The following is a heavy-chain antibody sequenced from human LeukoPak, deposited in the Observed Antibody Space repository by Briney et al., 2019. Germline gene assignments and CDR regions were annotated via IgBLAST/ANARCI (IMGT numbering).Heavy chain of an antibody. V-gene: IGHV3-21*01. CDR2: ISSSSSYI. J-gene: IGHJ6*03. Sequence: PGRSLRLSCAASGFTFSSYSMNWVRQAPGKGLEWVSSISSSSSYIYYADSVKGRFTISRDNAKNSLYLQMNSLRADDTAVYYCTRFAAGGSYYYYMDVWGKGTTVTVSS. D-gene: IGHD6-25*01. CDR3: TRFAAGGSYYYYMDV. CDR1: GFTFSSYS.